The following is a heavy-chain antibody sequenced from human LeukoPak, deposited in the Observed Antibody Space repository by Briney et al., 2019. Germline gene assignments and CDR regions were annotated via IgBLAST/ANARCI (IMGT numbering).Heavy chain of an antibody. J-gene: IGHJ5*02. D-gene: IGHD3-9*01. Sequence: ASVKVSCKVSGYTLTELSMHWVRQAPGKGLEWMGGFDPEDGETIYAQKFQGRVTMTEDTSTDTAYMELSSLRSEDTAVYYCATLRAILTGHQEWFDPWGQGTLVTVSS. CDR1: GYTLTELS. V-gene: IGHV1-24*01. CDR3: ATLRAILTGHQEWFDP. CDR2: FDPEDGET.